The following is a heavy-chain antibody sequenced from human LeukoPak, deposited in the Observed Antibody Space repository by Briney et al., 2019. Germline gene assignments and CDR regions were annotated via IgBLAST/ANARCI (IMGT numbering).Heavy chain of an antibody. CDR3: ARDPATTVTTYAY. V-gene: IGHV3-33*01. Sequence: GGSLRLSCAASGFTFSSYGMHCVRQAPGKGLEWVAVIWYDGSNKYYADSVKGRFTISRDNSKNTLYLQMNSLRAEDTAVYYCARDPATTVTTYAYWGQGTLVTVSS. J-gene: IGHJ4*02. CDR2: IWYDGSNK. CDR1: GFTFSSYG. D-gene: IGHD4-17*01.